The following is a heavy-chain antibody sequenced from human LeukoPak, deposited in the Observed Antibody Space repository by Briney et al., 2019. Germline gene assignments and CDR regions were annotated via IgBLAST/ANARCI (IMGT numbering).Heavy chain of an antibody. D-gene: IGHD3-10*01. J-gene: IGHJ4*02. CDR2: IYTSGST. Sequence: SETLSLTCTVSGGSISSYYWSWIRQPAGKGLEWIGRIYTSGSTNYNPSLKSRVTMSVDTSKNQFSPKLSSVTAADTAVYYCARVGSDYYGSGSYFLFDYWGQGTLVTVSS. CDR3: ARVGSDYYGSGSYFLFDY. CDR1: GGSISSYY. V-gene: IGHV4-4*07.